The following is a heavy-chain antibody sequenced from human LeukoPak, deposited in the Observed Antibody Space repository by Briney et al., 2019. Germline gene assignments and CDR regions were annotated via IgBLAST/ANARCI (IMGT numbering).Heavy chain of an antibody. Sequence: ASVKVSCKASGYTFTAYYMHWLRQAPGQGLEWMGWINPDSGGTKYAQKFQGRVTMTRDTSISTAYMEVSSLRSEDTAVYYCVIVTGYYVLSYFDYWGQGTLVTVSS. J-gene: IGHJ4*02. CDR2: INPDSGGT. V-gene: IGHV1-2*02. CDR3: VIVTGYYVLSYFDY. CDR1: GYTFTAYY. D-gene: IGHD3-9*01.